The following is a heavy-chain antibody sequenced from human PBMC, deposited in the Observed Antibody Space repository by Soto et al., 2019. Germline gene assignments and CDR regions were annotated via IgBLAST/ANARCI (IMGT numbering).Heavy chain of an antibody. V-gene: IGHV4-30-2*01. D-gene: IGHD2-2*01. Sequence: TLSLTCAVSGESISSGGHSWSWIRQPPGKGLEWIGYIYHSGSTYYNPSLKSRVTISVDRSKNQFSLKLSSVTAADPAVYYGARVPDRWGLGTRVTVSS. CDR3: ARVPDR. J-gene: IGHJ5*02. CDR2: IYHSGST. CDR1: GESISSGGHS.